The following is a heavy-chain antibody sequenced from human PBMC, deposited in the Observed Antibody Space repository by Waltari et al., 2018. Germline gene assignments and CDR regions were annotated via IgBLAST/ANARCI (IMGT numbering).Heavy chain of an antibody. CDR3: ARDGDYGGNLGYWYFDL. Sequence: EVQLVESGGGLVKPGGSLRLSCAASGFTFSSYSMNWVRQAPGRGLEWSAAISSSSRYIYYADSVKGRFTISRDNAKNSLYLQMNSLRAEDTAVYYCARDGDYGGNLGYWYFDLWGRGTLVTVSS. CDR2: ISSSSRYI. CDR1: GFTFSSYS. V-gene: IGHV3-21*01. J-gene: IGHJ2*01. D-gene: IGHD2-21*02.